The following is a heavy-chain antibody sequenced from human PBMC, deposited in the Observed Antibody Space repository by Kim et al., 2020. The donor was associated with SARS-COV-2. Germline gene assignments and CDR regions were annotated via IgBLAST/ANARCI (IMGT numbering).Heavy chain of an antibody. J-gene: IGHJ3*02. CDR1: GYTFTTFG. CDR2: IYPIDSTT. D-gene: IGHD1-1*01. V-gene: IGHV1-18*01. CDR3: SRDVRPGTDI. Sequence: ASVKVSCKASGYTFTTFGIFWVRQAPGEGLEWMGWIYPIDSTTNCSQKVQGRVTMTTDTSTNTAYMELRSLRSDDTAVYYCSRDVRPGTDIWGHG.